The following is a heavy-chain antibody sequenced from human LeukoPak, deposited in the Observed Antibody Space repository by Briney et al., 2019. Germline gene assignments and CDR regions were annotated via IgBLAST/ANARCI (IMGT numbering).Heavy chain of an antibody. Sequence: SETLSLTCTVSGGSISSSSYYWGWIRQPPGKGLEWIGSIYYSGSTYYNPSLKSRVTISVDTSRNQFSLKLSSVTAADTAVYYCARRIVVVTATKNAFDIWGQGTMVTVSS. CDR1: GGSISSSSYY. CDR2: IYYSGST. V-gene: IGHV4-39*01. D-gene: IGHD2-21*02. J-gene: IGHJ3*02. CDR3: ARRIVVVTATKNAFDI.